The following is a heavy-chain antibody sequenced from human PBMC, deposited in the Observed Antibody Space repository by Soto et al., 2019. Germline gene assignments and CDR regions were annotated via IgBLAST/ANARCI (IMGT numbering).Heavy chain of an antibody. J-gene: IGHJ4*02. CDR1: GFTFSSFA. CDR2: ISGSGDGT. D-gene: IGHD5-18*01. Sequence: LRLSCAASGFTFSSFALSWVRQAPGKGLEWVSAISGSGDGTDYADSVKGRFTISRDNPKNTLYLQMNSLRAEDTAVYYCAGPGYSSQNYWGQGALVTVSS. CDR3: AGPGYSSQNY. V-gene: IGHV3-23*01.